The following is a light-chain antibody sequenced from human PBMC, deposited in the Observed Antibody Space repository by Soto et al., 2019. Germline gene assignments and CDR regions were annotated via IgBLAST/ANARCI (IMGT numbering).Light chain of an antibody. V-gene: IGLV4-69*02. CDR2: LNSDGSH. CDR3: QTWDSGILV. CDR1: SGHSNYA. J-gene: IGLJ3*02. Sequence: QSVLTQSSSASASLGASVKLTCTLSSGHSNYAIAWHQQQPQKGPRYLMKLNSDGSHTKGDGIPDRFSGSSSGAERYLTISGLQSDDEADYYCQTWDSGILVFGGGTKLTVL.